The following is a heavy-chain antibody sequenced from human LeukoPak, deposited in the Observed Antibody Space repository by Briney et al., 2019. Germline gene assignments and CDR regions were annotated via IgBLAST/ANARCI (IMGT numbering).Heavy chain of an antibody. CDR1: GFTFSDFS. CDR3: AKDFKVLGWRRIYYGSGSREPFDY. CDR2: ISGSSNTI. J-gene: IGHJ4*02. V-gene: IGHV3-48*01. Sequence: PGGSLRLSCTASGFTFSDFSMNWVRQAPGKGLEWVSYISGSSNTIYYADSVKGRFTISRDNSKNTLYLQMNSLRAEDTAVYYCAKDFKVLGWRRIYYGSGSREPFDYWGQGTLVTVSS. D-gene: IGHD3-10*01.